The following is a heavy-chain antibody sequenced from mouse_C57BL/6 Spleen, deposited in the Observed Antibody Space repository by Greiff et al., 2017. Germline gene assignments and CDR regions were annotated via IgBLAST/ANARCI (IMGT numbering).Heavy chain of an antibody. CDR1: GYTFTSYW. CDR2: IDPSDSYT. J-gene: IGHJ3*01. Sequence: QVQLQQPGAELVMPGASVKLSCKASGYTFTSYWMHWVKQRPGQGLEWIGEIDPSDSYTNYNQKFKGKSTLTVDKSSSTAYIQLSSLTSEDSAVYYCARGGSFAYWGQGTLVTVSA. V-gene: IGHV1-69*01. CDR3: ARGGSFAY.